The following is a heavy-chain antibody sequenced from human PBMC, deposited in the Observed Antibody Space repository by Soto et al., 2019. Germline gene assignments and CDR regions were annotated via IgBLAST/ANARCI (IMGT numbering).Heavy chain of an antibody. CDR3: ARDKYYDILTGYYSRDYYYGMDV. J-gene: IGHJ6*02. CDR1: GYTFTSYG. CDR2: ISAYNGNT. Sequence: ASVKVSCKASGYTFTSYGISWVRQAPGQGLEWMGWISAYNGNTNYAQKLQGRVTMTTDTSTSTAYMELRSLRSDDTAVYYCARDKYYDILTGYYSRDYYYGMDVWGQGTTVTVSS. V-gene: IGHV1-18*01. D-gene: IGHD3-9*01.